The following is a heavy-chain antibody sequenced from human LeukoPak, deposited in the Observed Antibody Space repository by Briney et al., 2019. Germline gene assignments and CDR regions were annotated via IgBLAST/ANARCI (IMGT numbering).Heavy chain of an antibody. J-gene: IGHJ3*02. CDR3: ARVRSVGGNPHAFNI. D-gene: IGHD4-23*01. V-gene: IGHV3-43*01. Sequence: GGSLRLSCAASGFTFDDYTIHWVRQAPGKGLEWVSLISWDGGSTYYADSVKGRFTISRDNGKKLLYLQMSSLRAEDTAVYYCARVRSVGGNPHAFNIWGQGTMVTVSS. CDR1: GFTFDDYT. CDR2: ISWDGGST.